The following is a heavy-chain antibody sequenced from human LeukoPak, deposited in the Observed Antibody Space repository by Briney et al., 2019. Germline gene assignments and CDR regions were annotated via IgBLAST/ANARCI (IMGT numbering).Heavy chain of an antibody. CDR3: ASHGYSYGPYYFDY. CDR1: GGSFSGYY. J-gene: IGHJ4*02. D-gene: IGHD5-18*01. V-gene: IGHV4-34*01. Sequence: SETLSLTCAVYGGSFSGYYWSWIRQPPGKGLEWIGEINHSGSTNYNPSLKSRVTISVDTSKNQFSLKLSSVTAADTAVYYCASHGYSYGPYYFDYWGQGTLVTVSS. CDR2: INHSGST.